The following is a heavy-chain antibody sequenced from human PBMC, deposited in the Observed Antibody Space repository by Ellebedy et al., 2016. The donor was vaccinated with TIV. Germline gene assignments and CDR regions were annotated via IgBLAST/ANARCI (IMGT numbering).Heavy chain of an antibody. V-gene: IGHV4-39*01. CDR1: GGSISNTNYY. J-gene: IGHJ4*02. D-gene: IGHD2-15*01. Sequence: MPGGSLRLSCGVSGGSISNTNYYWAWIRQPPGKGLEWIGSLYSTGSTYYNPSLDSRVTISGDMSENQFSLRLNSVTAADTAVYYCARIVVDDQDFDYWGQGTLVTVSS. CDR3: ARIVVDDQDFDY. CDR2: LYSTGST.